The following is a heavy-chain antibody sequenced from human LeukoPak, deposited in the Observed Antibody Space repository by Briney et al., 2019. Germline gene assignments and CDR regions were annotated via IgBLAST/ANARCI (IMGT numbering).Heavy chain of an antibody. Sequence: GGSLRLSCAVSGFTFNSHAMCWVRQAPGKGLEWVSSIDISGGSTYYADSVKGRFTISRDNSKNTLYLQMNSLRAEDTAVYYCARGPRGFDPWGQGTLVTVSS. CDR3: ARGPRGFDP. V-gene: IGHV3-23*01. CDR2: IDISGGST. CDR1: GFTFNSHA. J-gene: IGHJ5*02.